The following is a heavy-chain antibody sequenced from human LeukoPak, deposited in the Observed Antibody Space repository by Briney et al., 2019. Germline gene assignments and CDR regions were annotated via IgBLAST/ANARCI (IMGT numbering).Heavy chain of an antibody. J-gene: IGHJ4*02. V-gene: IGHV4-59*01. CDR3: ATNAGGYREAPFDY. CDR2: IYYSGSA. D-gene: IGHD5-12*01. Sequence: SETLSLTCTVSGGSISSYYWNWIRQPPGKGLEWIGYIYYSGSANHNPSLKSRVTISVDTSKNQFSLKLSSVTAADTAVYYCATNAGGYREAPFDYWGQGTLVTVSS. CDR1: GGSISSYY.